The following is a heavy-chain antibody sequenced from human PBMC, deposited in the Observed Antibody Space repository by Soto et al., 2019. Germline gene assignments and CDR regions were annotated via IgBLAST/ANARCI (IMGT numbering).Heavy chain of an antibody. J-gene: IGHJ5*02. D-gene: IGHD3-3*01. V-gene: IGHV1-8*01. Sequence: GASVKVSCKASGYTFTSYGINWVRQATGQGLEWMGWMNPNSGNTGYAQKFQGRVTMTRNTSISTAYMELSSLRSEDTAVYYCARELYYDFWSGYPQNWFDPWGQGTLVPVSS. CDR2: MNPNSGNT. CDR3: ARELYYDFWSGYPQNWFDP. CDR1: GYTFTSYG.